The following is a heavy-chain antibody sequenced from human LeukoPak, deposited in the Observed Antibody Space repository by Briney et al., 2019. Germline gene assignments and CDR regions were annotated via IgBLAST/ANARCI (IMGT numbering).Heavy chain of an antibody. CDR2: INPNSGGT. V-gene: IGHV1-2*02. CDR1: GYTFTGYY. Sequence: GASVKVSCKASGYTFTGYYMHWVRQAPGQGLEWMGWINPNSGGTNYAQKFQGRVTMTRDTSISTAYMELSRLRSDDTAAYYCARDELWLPGYDYWGQGTLVTVSS. J-gene: IGHJ4*02. CDR3: ARDELWLPGYDY. D-gene: IGHD5-18*01.